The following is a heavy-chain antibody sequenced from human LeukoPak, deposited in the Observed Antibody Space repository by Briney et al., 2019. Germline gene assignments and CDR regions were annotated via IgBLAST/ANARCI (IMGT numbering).Heavy chain of an antibody. Sequence: GSLRLSCAASGFTFSSYWMHWVRQAPGKGLVWVSRINSDGSSTSYADSVKGRFTISRDNAKNTLYLQMNSLRAEDTAVYYCAKDIYYYYGMDVWGQGTTVTVSS. CDR2: INSDGSST. CDR3: AKDIYYYYGMDV. CDR1: GFTFSSYW. J-gene: IGHJ6*02. V-gene: IGHV3-74*01.